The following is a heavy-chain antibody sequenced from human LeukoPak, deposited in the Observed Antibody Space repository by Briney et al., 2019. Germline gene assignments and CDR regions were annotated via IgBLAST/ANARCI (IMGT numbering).Heavy chain of an antibody. J-gene: IGHJ4*02. Sequence: GGSLRLSCAASGFTFSSYEMNWVRQAPGKGLEWVSYISSSDSTIYYADSVKGRFTISRDNGKNSLYLQMNSLRAEDTAVYYCARGGGYNPWGQGALVTVSS. CDR2: ISSSDSTI. D-gene: IGHD5-24*01. V-gene: IGHV3-48*03. CDR1: GFTFSSYE. CDR3: ARGGGYNP.